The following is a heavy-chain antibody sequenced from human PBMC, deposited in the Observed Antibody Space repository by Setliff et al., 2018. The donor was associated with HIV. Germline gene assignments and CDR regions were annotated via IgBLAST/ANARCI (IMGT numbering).Heavy chain of an antibody. Sequence: ETLSLTCAVYGGSFSGHHWSWIRQTPGKGLEWIGDISHSGSTNYNPSLKSRVTISVDTSKNQFSLRLTSVTAADTAVYFCARGSRSPLVNKFRVTPAFDYWGKGTLVTVSS. D-gene: IGHD2-21*02. V-gene: IGHV4-34*01. CDR1: GGSFSGHH. CDR2: ISHSGST. J-gene: IGHJ4*01. CDR3: ARGSRSPLVNKFRVTPAFDY.